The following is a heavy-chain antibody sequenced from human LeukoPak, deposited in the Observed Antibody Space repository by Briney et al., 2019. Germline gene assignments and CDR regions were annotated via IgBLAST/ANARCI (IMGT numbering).Heavy chain of an antibody. CDR3: QRGSGINWFAP. Sequence: SETLSLTCTVSGGSISSGGYYWSWIRQHPGKGLEWIGYIYYSGSTYYNPSLKSRVTISVDTSKNQFSLNLSSVPAADTAVHYCQRGSGINWFAPSGQGTLVTASS. J-gene: IGHJ5*02. CDR2: IYYSGST. D-gene: IGHD2-15*01. CDR1: GGSISSGGYY. V-gene: IGHV4-31*03.